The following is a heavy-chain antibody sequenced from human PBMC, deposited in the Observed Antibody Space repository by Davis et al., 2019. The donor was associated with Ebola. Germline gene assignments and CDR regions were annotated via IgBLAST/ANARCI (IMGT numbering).Heavy chain of an antibody. V-gene: IGHV4-30-4*01. D-gene: IGHD3-3*01. J-gene: IGHJ6*02. Sequence: MPSETLSLTCTVSGGSISSGDYYWSWIRQPPGKGLEWIGYIYYSGSTYYNPSLKRRVTISVDSSKNQFPLKLSSVTAADTAVYYCARFLAYDFWRGYESRYYYYGMDVWGQGTTVTVSS. CDR1: GGSISSGDYY. CDR3: ARFLAYDFWRGYESRYYYYGMDV. CDR2: IYYSGST.